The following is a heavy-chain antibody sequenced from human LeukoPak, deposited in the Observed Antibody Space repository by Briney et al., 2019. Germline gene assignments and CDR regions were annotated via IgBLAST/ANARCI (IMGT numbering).Heavy chain of an antibody. D-gene: IGHD6-19*01. CDR2: INPNSGAT. V-gene: IGHV1-2*02. CDR3: ARDPYSSGWYDY. J-gene: IGHJ4*02. Sequence: ASVKVSCKASGYTFTAYYIHWLRQAPGQGLEWMGWINPNSGATKYAQEFQDRVTVTRDTSVGTAYMELRSLRSDDTAVYYCARDPYSSGWYDYWGQGTLVTVSS. CDR1: GYTFTAYY.